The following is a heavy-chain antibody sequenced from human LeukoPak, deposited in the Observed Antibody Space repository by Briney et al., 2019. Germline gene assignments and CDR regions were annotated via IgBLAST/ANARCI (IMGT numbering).Heavy chain of an antibody. CDR3: ARDLPDY. J-gene: IGHJ4*02. Sequence: GGSLRLSCAASGFSFSNFAMTWVRQAPGKGLEWISSITGSGDNTFYAPSVKARFTLSRDNAKNTVYLQMNSLRAEDTAVYYCARDLPDYWGQGTLVTVSS. CDR1: GFSFSNFA. V-gene: IGHV3-23*01. CDR2: ITGSGDNT.